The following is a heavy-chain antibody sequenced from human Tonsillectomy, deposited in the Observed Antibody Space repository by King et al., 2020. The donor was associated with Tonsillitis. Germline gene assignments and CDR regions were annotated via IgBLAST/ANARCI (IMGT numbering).Heavy chain of an antibody. D-gene: IGHD6-19*01. J-gene: IGHJ4*02. Sequence: VQLVESGGVVVQPGGSLRLSCAASGFTFDDYAMHWVRQAPGKGLEWVSLISWDGSSIYYADSVKGRFTISRDNSKNSLYLQMNSLRAEDTALYYCAKDKSTKYSSGWFYFDYWGQGTLVTVSS. CDR2: ISWDGSSI. CDR3: AKDKSTKYSSGWFYFDY. V-gene: IGHV3-43D*03. CDR1: GFTFDDYA.